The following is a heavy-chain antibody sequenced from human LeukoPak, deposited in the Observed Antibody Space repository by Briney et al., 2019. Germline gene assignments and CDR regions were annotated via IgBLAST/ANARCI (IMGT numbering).Heavy chain of an antibody. CDR2: IIPIFGIA. CDR3: ATYYYDSSGYYRAGYYFDY. CDR1: GGTFSSYA. V-gene: IGHV1-69*04. J-gene: IGHJ4*02. Sequence: ASVKVSCKASGGTFSSYAISWVRQAPGQGLEWMGRIIPIFGIANYAQKLQGRVTITADKSTSTAYMELSSLRSEDTAVYYCATYYYDSSGYYRAGYYFDYWGQGTLVTVSS. D-gene: IGHD3-22*01.